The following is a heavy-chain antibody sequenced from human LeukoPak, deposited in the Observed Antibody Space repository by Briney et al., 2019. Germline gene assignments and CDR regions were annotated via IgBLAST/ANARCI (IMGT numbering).Heavy chain of an antibody. Sequence: PGGSLRLSCAASGFTFSSYGMSWVRQAPGKGLEWVSAISGSGGSTYYADSVKGRFTISRDNSKNTLYLQMNSLRAEDTAVYYCAKDLRRGITMVRGVITNPDYWGQGTLVTVSS. D-gene: IGHD3-10*01. CDR2: ISGSGGST. V-gene: IGHV3-23*01. J-gene: IGHJ4*02. CDR1: GFTFSSYG. CDR3: AKDLRRGITMVRGVITNPDY.